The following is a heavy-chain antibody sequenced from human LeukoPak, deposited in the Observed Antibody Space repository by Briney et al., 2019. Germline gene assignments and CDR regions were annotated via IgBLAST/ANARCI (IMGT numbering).Heavy chain of an antibody. Sequence: GGSLGLSCAASGFTFSSYGMHWVRQAPGKGLEWVAVISYDGSNKYYADSVKGRFTISRDNSKNTLYLQMNSLRAEDTAVYYCAKDAAGALDYWGQGTLVTVSS. J-gene: IGHJ4*02. D-gene: IGHD1-26*01. CDR3: AKDAAGALDY. V-gene: IGHV3-30*18. CDR2: ISYDGSNK. CDR1: GFTFSSYG.